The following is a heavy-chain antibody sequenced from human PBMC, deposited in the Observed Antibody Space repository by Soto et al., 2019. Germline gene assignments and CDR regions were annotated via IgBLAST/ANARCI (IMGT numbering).Heavy chain of an antibody. CDR3: AGDRKVVVVSYVMDV. CDR1: GFTFSSYA. D-gene: IGHD3-22*01. J-gene: IGHJ6*02. Sequence: GGSLRLSCAASGFTFSSYAMYWVRQAPGKGLEWVAGISYDGSNKYYADSVKGRFTISRDNSKNTLYLQMNSLRAEDTAVYYCAGDRKVVVVSYVMDVWGQGTTVTVSS. CDR2: ISYDGSNK. V-gene: IGHV3-30-3*01.